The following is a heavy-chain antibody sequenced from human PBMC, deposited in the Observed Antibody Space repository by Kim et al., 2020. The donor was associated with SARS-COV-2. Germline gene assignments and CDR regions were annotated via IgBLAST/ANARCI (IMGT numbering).Heavy chain of an antibody. J-gene: IGHJ5*02. D-gene: IGHD6-19*01. CDR1: GGSFSGYY. V-gene: IGHV4-34*01. CDR3: ASGEGSSGWYLDP. CDR2: INHSGST. Sequence: SQTLSLTCAVYGGSFSGYYWSWIRQPPGKGLEWIGEINHSGSTNYNPSLKSRVTISVDTSKNQFSLKLSSVTAADTAVYYCASGEGSSGWYLDPWGQGTLVTVSS.